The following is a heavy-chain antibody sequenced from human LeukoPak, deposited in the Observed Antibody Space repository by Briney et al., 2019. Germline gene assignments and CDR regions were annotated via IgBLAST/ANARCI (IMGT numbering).Heavy chain of an antibody. CDR2: ISSSSSTI. V-gene: IGHV3-48*01. Sequence: GGSLRPSCAASGFTVSSNYMSWVRQAPGKGLEWVSYISSSSSTIYYADSVKGRFAISRDNAKNSLYLQMNSLRAEDTAVYYCASLEGMFGYWGQGTLVTVSS. CDR1: GFTVSSNY. CDR3: ASLEGMFGY. J-gene: IGHJ4*02. D-gene: IGHD3-10*02.